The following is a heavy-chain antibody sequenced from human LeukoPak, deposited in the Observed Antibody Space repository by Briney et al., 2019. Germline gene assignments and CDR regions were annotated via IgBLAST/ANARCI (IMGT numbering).Heavy chain of an antibody. V-gene: IGHV4-4*07. Sequence: PSETLSLTCTVSGGSISIYYWSWIRQPAGKGLEWIGRIYTSGSTNYTPSLKSRVTMSVDTSKNQFSLKLSSVTAADTAVYYCARQAGIQLWMGDAFDIWGQGTMVTVSS. CDR2: IYTSGST. CDR3: ARQAGIQLWMGDAFDI. J-gene: IGHJ3*02. D-gene: IGHD5-18*01. CDR1: GGSISIYY.